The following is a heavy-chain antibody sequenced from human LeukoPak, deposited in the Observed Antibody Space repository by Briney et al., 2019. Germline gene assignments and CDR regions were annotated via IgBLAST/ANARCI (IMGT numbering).Heavy chain of an antibody. CDR3: ARDFRFLEDY. CDR1: GFTFSDYY. V-gene: IGHV3-11*04. CDR2: ISNSGSTI. J-gene: IGHJ4*02. D-gene: IGHD3-3*01. Sequence: GGSLRLSCAASGFTFSDYYMNWLRQARGKGLEWISYISNSGSTIYYADSVKGRFTISRDNAKNSLYLQMNSLRAEDTAVYYCARDFRFLEDYWGQGTLVTVSS.